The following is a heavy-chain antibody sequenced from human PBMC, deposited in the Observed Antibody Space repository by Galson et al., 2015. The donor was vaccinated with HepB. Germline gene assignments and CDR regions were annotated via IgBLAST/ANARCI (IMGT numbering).Heavy chain of an antibody. CDR3: ARDLGYDSSGYYMRGWFDP. CDR2: IKQDGSEK. D-gene: IGHD3-22*01. CDR1: GFTFSSYW. Sequence: SLRLSCAASGFTFSSYWMSWVRQAPGKGLEWVANIKQDGSEKYYVDSVKGRFTISRDNAKNSLYLQMNSLRAEDTAVYYCARDLGYDSSGYYMRGWFDPWGQGTLVTVSS. V-gene: IGHV3-7*03. J-gene: IGHJ5*02.